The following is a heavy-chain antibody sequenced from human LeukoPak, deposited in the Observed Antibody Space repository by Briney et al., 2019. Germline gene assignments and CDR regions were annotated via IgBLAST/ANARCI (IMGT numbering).Heavy chain of an antibody. V-gene: IGHV4-38-2*02. CDR1: GYSISSGYY. CDR2: IYHSGST. D-gene: IGHD3-3*02. J-gene: IGHJ4*02. Sequence: SETLSLTCTVSGYSISSGYYWGWIRQPPGKGLEWIGNIYHSGSTYYNPSLKSRVTISVDTSKNQFSLKLSSVTAADTAVYYCAVLDPQLASLDYWGQGTLVTVSS. CDR3: AVLDPQLASLDY.